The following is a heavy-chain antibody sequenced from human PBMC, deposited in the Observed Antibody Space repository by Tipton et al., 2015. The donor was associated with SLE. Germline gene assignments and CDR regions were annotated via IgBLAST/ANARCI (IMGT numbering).Heavy chain of an antibody. V-gene: IGHV3-9*01. CDR1: GFTFDDYA. Sequence: SLRLSCAASGFTFDDYAMHWVRQAPGKGLEWVSGISWNSGSIGYADSVKGRFTISRDNAKNSLYLQMNSLRAEDTALYYCASGGYYDSSGYYQMDYWGQGTLVTVSS. CDR2: ISWNSGSI. CDR3: ASGGYYDSSGYYQMDY. J-gene: IGHJ4*02. D-gene: IGHD3-22*01.